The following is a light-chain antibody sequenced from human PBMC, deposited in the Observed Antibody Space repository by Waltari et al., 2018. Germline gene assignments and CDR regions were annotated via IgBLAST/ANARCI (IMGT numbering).Light chain of an antibody. CDR3: QQYNNWPPYT. J-gene: IGKJ2*01. V-gene: IGKV3-15*01. CDR1: QSVSSN. Sequence: ETVMTQSPATLSVSPGERATLSCRASQSVSSNLAWYQQKPGQAPRLLIYGASTRATGIPARCSGSGSGTEFTLTISSLQSEDFAVYYCQQYNNWPPYTFGQGTKLEI. CDR2: GAS.